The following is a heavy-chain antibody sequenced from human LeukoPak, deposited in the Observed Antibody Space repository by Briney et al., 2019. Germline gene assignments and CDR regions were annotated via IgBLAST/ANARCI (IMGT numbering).Heavy chain of an antibody. CDR1: GFTFSSFA. Sequence: GGSLRLSCAASGFTFSSFAMSWVRQVPGKGLEWVSGISASGGSTYYADSVRGRFTISRDNSKNTLYVQMNSLRDEDTAVYYCAKGESITMTETWGQGTLVTVSS. D-gene: IGHD3-22*01. V-gene: IGHV3-23*01. CDR2: ISASGGST. CDR3: AKGESITMTET. J-gene: IGHJ5*02.